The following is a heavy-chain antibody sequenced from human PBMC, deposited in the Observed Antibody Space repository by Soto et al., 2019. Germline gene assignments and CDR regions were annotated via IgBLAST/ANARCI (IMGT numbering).Heavy chain of an antibody. CDR3: ARVAGLRLFAFDY. Sequence: SVKVSCKASGGTFSSYAISWVRQAPGQGLEWMGGIIPIFGTANYAQKFQGRVTITADESTSTAYMELSSLRSEDTAVYYCARVAGLRLFAFDYWGQGTLVTVSS. CDR2: IIPIFGTA. J-gene: IGHJ4*02. V-gene: IGHV1-69*13. CDR1: GGTFSSYA. D-gene: IGHD3-10*02.